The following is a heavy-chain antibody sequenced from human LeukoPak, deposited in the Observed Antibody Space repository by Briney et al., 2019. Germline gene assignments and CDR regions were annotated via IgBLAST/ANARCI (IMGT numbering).Heavy chain of an antibody. CDR1: GFTFSSYC. V-gene: IGHV3-53*01. Sequence: GGSLRLSCAASGFTFSSYCMSWVRQPPVKGLEWVSLIHRGGTPFYAESVKGRFTISRDYSQTTVYLQMNSLRAEDTALYYCASDRGEKWGQGTLVTVSS. D-gene: IGHD3-10*01. CDR2: IHRGGTP. CDR3: ASDRGEK. J-gene: IGHJ4*02.